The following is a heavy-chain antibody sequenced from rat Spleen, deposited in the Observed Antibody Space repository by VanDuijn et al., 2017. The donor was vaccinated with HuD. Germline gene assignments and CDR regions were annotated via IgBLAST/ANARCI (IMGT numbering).Heavy chain of an antibody. CDR3: EKGNYFDY. CDR2: ISYDGGST. Sequence: EVQLVESGGGLVQPGRSLKFSCAASGFNFSDYAMTWVRQAPTKSLDWVASISYDGGSTYYRDSVKGRFTISRDKAKSTLYLQMESLRSEDTATYYCEKGNYFDYWGQGVMVTVSS. V-gene: IGHV5-17*01. J-gene: IGHJ2*01. CDR1: GFNFSDYA.